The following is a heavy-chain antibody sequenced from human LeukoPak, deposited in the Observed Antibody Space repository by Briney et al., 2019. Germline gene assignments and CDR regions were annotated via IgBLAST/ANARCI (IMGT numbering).Heavy chain of an antibody. CDR3: ARASPITIIVVVITPQEAFVI. V-gene: IGHV4-39*07. J-gene: IGHJ3*02. CDR2: IYYSGST. Sequence: PSETLSPTCTVSGGSISSSSYYWGWIRQPPGKGLEWIGSIYYSGSTYYNPSLKSRVTISVDTSKNQFSLKLSSVTAADTAVYYCARASPITIIVVVITPQEAFVIWGQGTMVTVSS. CDR1: GGSISSSSYY. D-gene: IGHD3-22*01.